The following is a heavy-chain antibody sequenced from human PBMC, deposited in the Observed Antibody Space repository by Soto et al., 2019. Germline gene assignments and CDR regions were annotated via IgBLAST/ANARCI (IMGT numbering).Heavy chain of an antibody. J-gene: IGHJ4*02. CDR1: GFTFSSYG. V-gene: IGHV3-30*18. CDR2: ISYDGSNK. D-gene: IGHD1-1*01. CDR3: VKDLYRSATMPCMDH. Sequence: PGGSLRLSCAASGFTFSSYGMHWVRQAPGKGLEWVAVISYDGSNKYYADSVKGRFTISRDNSKNTLYLQMNSLRAEDTAVYYCVKDLYRSATMPCMDHWGQGALVTVSS.